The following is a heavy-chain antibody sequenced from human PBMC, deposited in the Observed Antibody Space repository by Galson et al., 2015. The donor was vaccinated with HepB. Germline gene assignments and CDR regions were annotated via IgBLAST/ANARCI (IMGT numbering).Heavy chain of an antibody. CDR3: ARVLRGTSGFDP. D-gene: IGHD1-14*01. Sequence: SVKVSCKASGSRFTANYIHWMRQAPGQGLEWVGWIDPGSGDTNYARKFQGRVIMNRDTSITTAYMELRGLTSDDTAVYYCARVLRGTSGFDPWGQGTLVTVSS. J-gene: IGHJ5*02. CDR2: IDPGSGDT. CDR1: GSRFTANY. V-gene: IGHV1-2*02.